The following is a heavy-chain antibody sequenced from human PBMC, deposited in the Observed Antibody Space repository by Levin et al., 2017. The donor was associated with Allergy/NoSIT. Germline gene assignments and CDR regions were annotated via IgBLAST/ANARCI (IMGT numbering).Heavy chain of an antibody. V-gene: IGHV4-39*01. CDR2: IYYSGST. Sequence: SETLSLTCTVSGGSISSSSYYWGWIRQPPGKGLEWIGSIYYSGSTYYNPSLKSRVTISVDTSKNQFSLKLSSVTAADTAVYYCARHAEDVDTAMVTYFDYWGQGTLVTVSS. CDR3: ARHAEDVDTAMVTYFDY. J-gene: IGHJ4*02. CDR1: GGSISSSSYY. D-gene: IGHD5-18*01.